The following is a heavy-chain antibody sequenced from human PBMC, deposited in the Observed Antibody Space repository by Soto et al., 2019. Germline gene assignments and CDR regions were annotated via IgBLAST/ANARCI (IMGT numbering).Heavy chain of an antibody. Sequence: PSETLSLTCAVSGGSISSGGYPWTWIRQPPGKGLEWIGYIYHSGNTYYNPSLKSRVTISVDKSKNQFSLKLSSVTAADTAVYYCARSLKLGYCSGGSCYRYNWFDPWGQGTLVTVSS. CDR1: GGSISSGGYP. V-gene: IGHV4-30-2*01. CDR2: IYHSGNT. J-gene: IGHJ5*02. CDR3: ARSLKLGYCSGGSCYRYNWFDP. D-gene: IGHD2-15*01.